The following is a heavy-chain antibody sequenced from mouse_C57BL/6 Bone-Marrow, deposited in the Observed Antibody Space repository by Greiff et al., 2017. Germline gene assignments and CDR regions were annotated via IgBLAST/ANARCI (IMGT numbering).Heavy chain of an antibody. CDR3: TRSLIYYGTNY. CDR2: IDPEDGET. J-gene: IGHJ2*01. D-gene: IGHD1-1*01. V-gene: IGHV14-2*01. Sequence: EVQLQESGAELVKPGASVKLSCTASGFNIKDYYIHWVKQRTEQGLEWIGRIDPEDGETKYAPKFQDKATITADTSSNTAYLQLSGLTSEYTAVYYCTRSLIYYGTNYWGQGTTLTVSS. CDR1: GFNIKDYY.